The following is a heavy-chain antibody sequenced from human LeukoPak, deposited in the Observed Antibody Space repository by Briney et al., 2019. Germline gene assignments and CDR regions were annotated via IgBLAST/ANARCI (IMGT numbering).Heavy chain of an antibody. V-gene: IGHV3-23*01. D-gene: IGHD3-3*01. J-gene: IGHJ4*02. CDR2: ISGSGGST. Sequence: GGSLRLSCAASGFTFSSYAMSWVRQAPGEGLEWVSAISGSGGSTYYADSVKGRFTISRDNSKNTLYLQMNSLRAEDTAVNYCAKADPAYYDFWSGYYLLDYWGQGTLVTVSS. CDR1: GFTFSSYA. CDR3: AKADPAYYDFWSGYYLLDY.